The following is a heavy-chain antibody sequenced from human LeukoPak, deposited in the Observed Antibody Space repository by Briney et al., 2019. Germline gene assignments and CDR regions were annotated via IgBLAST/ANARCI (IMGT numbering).Heavy chain of an antibody. CDR3: ARDGYYYDSSGNSYYFDY. J-gene: IGHJ4*02. CDR1: GFTFSSYS. Sequence: GGSLRLSCAASGFTFSSYSMNWVRQAPGKGVEWCSSLSSSSSYIYYADSVKGRFTISRDNATNSLYLQVNSLRAEDTAVYYCARDGYYYDSSGNSYYFDYWGQGTLVTVSS. CDR2: LSSSSSYI. D-gene: IGHD3-22*01. V-gene: IGHV3-21*01.